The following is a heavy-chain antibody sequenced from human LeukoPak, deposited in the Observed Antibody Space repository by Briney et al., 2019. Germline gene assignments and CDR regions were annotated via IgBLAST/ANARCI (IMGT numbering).Heavy chain of an antibody. Sequence: GGSLRLSCAASGFTFSSYSMNWVRQAPGKGLEWVSSISSSSSYIYYADSVKGRFTISRDNAKNSLYLQMNSLRAEDTAVYYCASAPGYSSGWYSGDYWGQGTLVTVSS. V-gene: IGHV3-21*01. D-gene: IGHD6-19*01. J-gene: IGHJ4*02. CDR1: GFTFSSYS. CDR3: ASAPGYSSGWYSGDY. CDR2: ISSSSSYI.